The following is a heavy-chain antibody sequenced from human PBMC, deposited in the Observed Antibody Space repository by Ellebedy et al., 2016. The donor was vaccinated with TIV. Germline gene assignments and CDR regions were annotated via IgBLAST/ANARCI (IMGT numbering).Heavy chain of an antibody. J-gene: IGHJ4*02. CDR2: IKQDGSEK. CDR3: ASVAGAYSSGWYYFDY. CDR1: GFTFSSYW. V-gene: IGHV3-7*03. Sequence: GGSLRLXCAASGFTFSSYWMSWVRQAPGKGLEWVANIKQDGSEKYYVDSVKGRFTISRDNAKNSLYLQMNSLRAEDTAVYYCASVAGAYSSGWYYFDYWGQGTLVTVSS. D-gene: IGHD6-19*01.